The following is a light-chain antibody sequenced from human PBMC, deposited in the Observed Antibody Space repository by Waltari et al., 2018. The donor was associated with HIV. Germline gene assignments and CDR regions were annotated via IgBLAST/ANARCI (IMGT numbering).Light chain of an antibody. CDR2: RDG. Sequence: SFELTQPPSVSVSTGQTARNTCSGLHDRMGAWYQLKSGQAPSMIIFRDGPRPSWIPTRFSGSRSGTSLTLTITGVQDEDEAEYVCQSTFGTGTIIFGAGTILTV. CDR1: HDRM. V-gene: IGLV3-25*03. CDR3: QSTFGTGTII. J-gene: IGLJ2*01.